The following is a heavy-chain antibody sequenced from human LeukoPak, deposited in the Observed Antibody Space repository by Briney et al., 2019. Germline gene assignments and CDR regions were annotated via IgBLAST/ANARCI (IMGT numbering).Heavy chain of an antibody. CDR3: ARDPEYCSGGTCYPYYFDY. CDR1: AFTFSSYS. CDR2: ISSSNSYI. D-gene: IGHD2-15*01. J-gene: IGHJ4*02. Sequence: GGSLRLSCAASAFTFSSYSMNWVHQAPGKGLEWVSSISSSNSYIYYADSVKGRFTISRDNAKNSLYLQMNSLRAEDTAVYYCARDPEYCSGGTCYPYYFDYWGQGTLVTVSS. V-gene: IGHV3-21*01.